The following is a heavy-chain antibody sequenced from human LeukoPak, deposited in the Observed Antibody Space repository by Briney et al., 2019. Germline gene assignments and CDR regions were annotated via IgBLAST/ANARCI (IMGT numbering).Heavy chain of an antibody. CDR2: SGVGGTAT. CDR1: GFTFSRFA. V-gene: IGHV3-23*01. J-gene: IGHJ4*02. CDR3: AKANGGSSYGYWDY. Sequence: GGSLRLSCAASGFTFSRFAMTRVRRAQGEGLECVSTSGVGGTATYYADSVRGRFTNSRDNSKNTLYLQMNSLRTEDTAVYFCAKANGGSSYGYWDYWGQGALVTVSS. D-gene: IGHD5-18*01.